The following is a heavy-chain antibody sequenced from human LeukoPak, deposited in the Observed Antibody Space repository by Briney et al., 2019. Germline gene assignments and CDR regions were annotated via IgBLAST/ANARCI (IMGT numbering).Heavy chain of an antibody. Sequence: KSGESLKISCKGSGYSFTSYWIGWVRQMPGKGLEWMGIIYPGGSDTRYSPSFQGQVTISADKSISAAYLQWSSLKASDTAMYYCARPSGSYYNWFDPWGQGTLVTVSS. V-gene: IGHV5-51*01. J-gene: IGHJ5*02. CDR1: GYSFTSYW. D-gene: IGHD3-10*01. CDR3: ARPSGSYYNWFDP. CDR2: IYPGGSDT.